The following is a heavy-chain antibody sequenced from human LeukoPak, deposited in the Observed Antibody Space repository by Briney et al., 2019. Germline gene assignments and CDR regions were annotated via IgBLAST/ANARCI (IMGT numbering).Heavy chain of an antibody. Sequence: ASVKVSCKASGYTFTGHYMHWVRQAPGQGLEWMGWINPNSGGTNYAQKFQGRVTMTRDTSISTAYMELSRLRSDDTAVYYCAREPLDSYSSGWYEDNWFDPWGQGTLVTVSS. D-gene: IGHD6-19*01. J-gene: IGHJ5*02. V-gene: IGHV1-2*02. CDR3: AREPLDSYSSGWYEDNWFDP. CDR2: INPNSGGT. CDR1: GYTFTGHY.